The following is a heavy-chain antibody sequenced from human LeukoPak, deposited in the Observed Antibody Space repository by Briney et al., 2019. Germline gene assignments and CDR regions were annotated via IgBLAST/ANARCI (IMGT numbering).Heavy chain of an antibody. D-gene: IGHD7-27*01. CDR2: IRYDGSNK. J-gene: IGHJ4*02. CDR3: AKDRGLTGDLRGFDY. Sequence: PGGSLRLSCAASGFTFSSYDMHWVRQAPGKGLEWVSFIRYDGSNKYCADSVKGRFTISRDNSKNTLYLQMNSLRAEDTAVYYCAKDRGLTGDLRGFDYWGQGTLVTVSS. V-gene: IGHV3-30*02. CDR1: GFTFSSYD.